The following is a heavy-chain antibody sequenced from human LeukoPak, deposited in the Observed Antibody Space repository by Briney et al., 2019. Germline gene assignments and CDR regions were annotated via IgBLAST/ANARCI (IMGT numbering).Heavy chain of an antibody. V-gene: IGHV1-46*01. J-gene: IGHJ4*02. Sequence: ASVKVSCKASGYTFTSYYMHWVRQAPGQGLEWMGIINPSGGSTSYAKKFQGRVTMTRDTSTRTVYMELSSLRSEDTAVYYCARLSYYYDSSGYYGGSDYWGQGTLVTVSS. D-gene: IGHD3-22*01. CDR3: ARLSYYYDSSGYYGGSDY. CDR2: INPSGGST. CDR1: GYTFTSYY.